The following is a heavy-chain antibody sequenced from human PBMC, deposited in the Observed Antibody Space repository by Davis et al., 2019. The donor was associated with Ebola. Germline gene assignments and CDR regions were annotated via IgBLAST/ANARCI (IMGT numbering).Heavy chain of an antibody. CDR3: ARTCSSTNCYFDH. D-gene: IGHD2-2*01. CDR2: INPSGGDT. V-gene: IGHV1-46*03. CDR1: GYSFTSYY. J-gene: IGHJ4*02. Sequence: ASVKVSCKASGYSFTSYYMHWVRQAPGQGLEWMGMINPSGGDTRHAQKFQGRVTMTRDTSTSTVYMELSSLRSEETAMYHCARTCSSTNCYFDHWGQGTLVTVSS.